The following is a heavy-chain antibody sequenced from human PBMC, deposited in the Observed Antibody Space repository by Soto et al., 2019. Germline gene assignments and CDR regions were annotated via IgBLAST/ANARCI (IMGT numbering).Heavy chain of an antibody. J-gene: IGHJ4*02. CDR1: GFTFSNAW. CDR2: IKSKTDGGTT. V-gene: IGHV3-15*01. Sequence: NPGGSLRLSCAASGFTFSNAWMSWVRQAPGKGLEWVGRIKSKTDGGTTDYAAPVKGRFTISRDDSKNTLYLQMNSLKTEDTAVYYCTTAPFPLYYYDSSGYYWLDYWGQGTLVTVSS. CDR3: TTAPFPLYYYDSSGYYWLDY. D-gene: IGHD3-22*01.